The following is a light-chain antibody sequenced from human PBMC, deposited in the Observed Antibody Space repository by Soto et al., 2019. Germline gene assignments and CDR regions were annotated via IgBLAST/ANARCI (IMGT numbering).Light chain of an antibody. CDR3: QQYNRWPLT. J-gene: IGKJ4*01. CDR1: QSVGTR. V-gene: IGKV3-15*01. CDR2: DAS. Sequence: EILLTQSPDTLSLSPGERATLSCRAAQSVGTRLAWYQQKPGQTPRLLIYDASTRATGISGSFSGSGSGTEFTLTISSLQSEDFAVYYCQQYNRWPLTFGGGTKVDIK.